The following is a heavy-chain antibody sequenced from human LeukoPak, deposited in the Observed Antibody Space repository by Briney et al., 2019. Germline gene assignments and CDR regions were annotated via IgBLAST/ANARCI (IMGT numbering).Heavy chain of an antibody. J-gene: IGHJ4*02. V-gene: IGHV4-38-2*02. CDR2: IYHTGST. CDR3: ARSYNYGSGSYYMGWPPLTFDY. D-gene: IGHD3-10*01. Sequence: SETLSLTCTVSGYSISSGYHWGWIRQPPGKGLEWIGSIYHTGSTYYNPSLKSRVTISVDTSKNQFSLKLSSVTAADTAVYYCARSYNYGSGSYYMGWPPLTFDYWGQGTLVTVSS. CDR1: GYSISSGYH.